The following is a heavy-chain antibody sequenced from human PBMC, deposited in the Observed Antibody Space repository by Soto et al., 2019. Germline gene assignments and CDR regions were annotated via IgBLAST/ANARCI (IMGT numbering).Heavy chain of an antibody. D-gene: IGHD1-7*01. CDR1: GYTFTRNA. CDR2: INAGNGNT. CDR3: ARARDPNWSYIPFDY. Sequence: VASVKVSCKASGYTFTRNAMHWVRQAPGQRLEWMGWINAGNGNTKYSQKFQDRVTITRDTSASTAYMELSSLRSEDTAIYYCARARDPNWSYIPFDYWGQGTLVTVSS. J-gene: IGHJ4*02. V-gene: IGHV1-3*01.